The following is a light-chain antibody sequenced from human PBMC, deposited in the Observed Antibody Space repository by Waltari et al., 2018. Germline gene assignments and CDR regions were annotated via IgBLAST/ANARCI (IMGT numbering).Light chain of an antibody. V-gene: IGKV3-15*01. CDR3: QHYDNWLYS. CDR2: GAS. Sequence: EIVMTQSPATLSVSPGERATLFCRASQSVSSHLAWYQQKPGQAPRLLLFGASTRATGTPARFRGSGTGTEFTLTISSLQSEDFAVYYCQHYDNWLYSFGQGTKVEIK. J-gene: IGKJ2*03. CDR1: QSVSSH.